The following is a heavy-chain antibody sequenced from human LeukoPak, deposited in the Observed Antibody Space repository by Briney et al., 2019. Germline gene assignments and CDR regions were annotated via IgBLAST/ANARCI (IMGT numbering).Heavy chain of an antibody. CDR1: VFTFSSAW. Sequence: GGSLRLSCTTSVFTFSSAWMTWVRQAPGKGLEWVGRIKGKTDGGTADYAAPVRGRFTISRDDSKNTVYVQMNSLKTEDTAVYYCTSQLGMEDNRWGQGTLVTVSS. CDR3: TSQLGMEDNR. V-gene: IGHV3-15*01. J-gene: IGHJ5*02. D-gene: IGHD7-27*01. CDR2: IKGKTDGGTA.